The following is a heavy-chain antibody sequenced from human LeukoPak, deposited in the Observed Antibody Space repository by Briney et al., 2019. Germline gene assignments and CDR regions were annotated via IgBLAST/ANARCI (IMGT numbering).Heavy chain of an antibody. CDR3: ARGGTLEYLQH. Sequence: GGSLRLSCAASGFTFSSYEMNWVRQAPGKGREWVSYISSSGSTIYYADSVKGRFTISRDNAKNSLYLQMNSLRAEDTAVYYCARGGTLEYLQHWGQGTLVTVSS. CDR2: ISSSGSTI. CDR1: GFTFSSYE. J-gene: IGHJ1*01. V-gene: IGHV3-48*03.